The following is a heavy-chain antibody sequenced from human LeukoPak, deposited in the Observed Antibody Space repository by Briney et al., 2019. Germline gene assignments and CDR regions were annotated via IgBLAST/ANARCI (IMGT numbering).Heavy chain of an antibody. Sequence: TGGSLRLSCAASGFTFSNYAMTWVRQAPGKGLEWVSTISGTGGFTTSTYYADSVEGRFTISRDNSDNKLYLQMDGMRADDTAVYYCVKDRVFAGNSWLSWIVPWGERTLVTVSS. J-gene: IGHJ5*02. V-gene: IGHV3-23*01. CDR1: GFTFSNYA. D-gene: IGHD4-23*01. CDR3: VKDRVFAGNSWLSWIVP. CDR2: ISGTGGFTTST.